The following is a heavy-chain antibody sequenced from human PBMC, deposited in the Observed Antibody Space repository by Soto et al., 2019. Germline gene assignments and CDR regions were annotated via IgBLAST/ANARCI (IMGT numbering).Heavy chain of an antibody. CDR3: ARVWGALAPIAGWFGP. CDR1: NGSITSGNW. V-gene: IGHV4-4*02. CDR2: SYQTGIP. D-gene: IGHD3-16*01. Sequence: QVQLQESGPGLVKPSGTLSLTCAVSNGSITSGNWWSWVRQPPGQGLEWIGDSYQTGIPNYNPSLRSRVIISVDKSKNNFSLSLSSVTAADTAVYFCARVWGALAPIAGWFGPWGRGILVTVSS. J-gene: IGHJ5*02.